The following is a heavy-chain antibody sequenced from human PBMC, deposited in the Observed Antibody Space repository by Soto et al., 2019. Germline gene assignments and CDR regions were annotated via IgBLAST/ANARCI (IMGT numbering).Heavy chain of an antibody. CDR1: GFTFSSYA. CDR3: ARGGDIEVFALVIYYYYGMDV. J-gene: IGHJ6*02. Sequence: VQLVESGGGVVQPGRSLRLSCAASGFTFSSYAMHWVRQAPGKGLEWVAVISYDGSNKYYADSVKGRFTISRDNSKNTLYLQMNSLRAEDTAVYYCARGGDIEVFALVIYYYYGMDVWGQGTTVTVSS. CDR2: ISYDGSNK. D-gene: IGHD2-15*01. V-gene: IGHV3-30-3*01.